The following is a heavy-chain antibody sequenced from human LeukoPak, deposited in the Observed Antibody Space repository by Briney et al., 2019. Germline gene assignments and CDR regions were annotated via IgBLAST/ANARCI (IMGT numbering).Heavy chain of an antibody. J-gene: IGHJ6*02. Sequence: GGSLRLSCAASGFTFSDYYMSWIRQAPGKGLEWVSYISSSSSYTNYADSVKGRFTISRDNAKNSLYLQMSSLRAEDTAVYYCARRRRGYSYGHYGMDVWGQGTTVTVSS. CDR3: ARRRRGYSYGHYGMDV. CDR1: GFTFSDYY. CDR2: ISSSSSYT. V-gene: IGHV3-11*06. D-gene: IGHD5-18*01.